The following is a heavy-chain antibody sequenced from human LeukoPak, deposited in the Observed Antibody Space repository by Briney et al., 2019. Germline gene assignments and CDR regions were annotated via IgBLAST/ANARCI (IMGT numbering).Heavy chain of an antibody. CDR1: GFTFSSYW. V-gene: IGHV3-7*01. D-gene: IGHD3-22*01. J-gene: IGHJ4*02. Sequence: GGSLRLSCAASGFTFSSYWMRWVRQAPGKGLEWVDNIKQDGSEKYYVDSVKGRFTISRDNAKNSLYLQMNSLRAEDTAVYYCAREYYDSSGYYYTFDYWGQGTLVTVSS. CDR2: IKQDGSEK. CDR3: AREYYDSSGYYYTFDY.